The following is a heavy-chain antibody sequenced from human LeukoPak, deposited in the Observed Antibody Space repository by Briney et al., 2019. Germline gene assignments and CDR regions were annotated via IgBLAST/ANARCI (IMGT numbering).Heavy chain of an antibody. V-gene: IGHV3-30-3*01. J-gene: IGHJ6*02. CDR3: ARDRTYYYGSGSLRSWNRHLYGMDV. CDR1: GFTFSSYA. CDR2: ISYDGSNK. Sequence: GGSLRLSCAASGFTFSSYAMHWVRQAPGKGLEWVAVISYDGSNKYYADSVKGRFTISRDNSKNTLYLQMNSLRAEDTAVYYCARDRTYYYGSGSLRSWNRHLYGMDVWGQGTTVTVSS. D-gene: IGHD3-10*01.